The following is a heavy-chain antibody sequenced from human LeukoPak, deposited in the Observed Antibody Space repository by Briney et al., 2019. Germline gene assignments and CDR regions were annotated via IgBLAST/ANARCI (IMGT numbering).Heavy chain of an antibody. D-gene: IGHD5-24*01. V-gene: IGHV4-39*01. J-gene: IGHJ4*02. CDR3: ARQLEMAIIADYFDY. CDR2: IFYGGSS. CDR1: GDSISSSWYY. Sequence: SETLSLTCTVSGDSISSSWYYWGWIRQPPGKGLEWIGSIFYGGSSYYNPSLKSRVTISVDTSKNQFSLKLSSVTAADTAVYYCARQLEMAIIADYFDYWGQGTLVTVSS.